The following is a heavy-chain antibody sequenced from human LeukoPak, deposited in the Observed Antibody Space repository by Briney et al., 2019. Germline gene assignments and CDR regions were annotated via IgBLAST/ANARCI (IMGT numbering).Heavy chain of an antibody. D-gene: IGHD2-15*01. CDR1: GGSISSYY. V-gene: IGHV4-59*01. Sequence: SETLSLTCTVSGGSISSYYWSWLRQPTGKGLEWIGYIYYSGSANYNPSLKSRVTISVDTSKNQFSLKLSSVTAADTAVYYCARDRVVVAATPGFYYYYGMDVWGQGTTVTVSS. J-gene: IGHJ6*02. CDR3: ARDRVVVAATPGFYYYYGMDV. CDR2: IYYSGSA.